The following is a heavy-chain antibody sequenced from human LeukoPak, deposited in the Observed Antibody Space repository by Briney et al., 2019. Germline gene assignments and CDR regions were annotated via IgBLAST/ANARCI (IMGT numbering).Heavy chain of an antibody. CDR3: ARGPNSNWSGLDF. CDR2: IWYDGSNK. Sequence: GGSLRLSCAASGFTFSSYGMHWVRQAPGKGLEWVAVIWYDGSNKYYADSVKGRFTISRDNSKNTLYLQMNSLRAEDTAVYYCARGPNSNWSGLDFWGQGTLLTVSS. CDR1: GFTFSSYG. V-gene: IGHV3-33*01. J-gene: IGHJ4*02. D-gene: IGHD6-6*01.